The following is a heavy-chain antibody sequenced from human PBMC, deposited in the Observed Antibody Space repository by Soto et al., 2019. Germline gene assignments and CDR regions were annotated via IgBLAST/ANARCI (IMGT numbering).Heavy chain of an antibody. CDR2: MYNTGST. D-gene: IGHD2-15*01. CDR3: ARHKCGGDSCYGYYGMDV. Sequence: SETLSLTCTFSGGSISRYYWSWIRQPPGKGLEWIGYMYNTGSTVYNPSFKSRISINPDTSKNQFSLQLNSVTPEDTAVYYCARHKCGGDSCYGYYGMDVWGQGTTVTVSS. CDR1: GGSISRYY. J-gene: IGHJ6*02. V-gene: IGHV4-4*08.